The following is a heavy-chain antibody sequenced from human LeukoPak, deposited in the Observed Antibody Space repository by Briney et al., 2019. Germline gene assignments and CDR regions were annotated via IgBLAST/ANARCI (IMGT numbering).Heavy chain of an antibody. CDR2: INPNSGGT. CDR1: GYTFTGYY. CDR3: ARDQYSGSYSAFDI. J-gene: IGHJ3*02. D-gene: IGHD1-26*01. Sequence: GASVKVSCKASGYTFTGYYMHWVRQAPGQGLEWMGWINPNSGGTNYAQKFQGRVTMTRDTSISTAYMELSRLRSDDTAVYYCARDQYSGSYSAFDIWGQGTMVTVSS. V-gene: IGHV1-2*02.